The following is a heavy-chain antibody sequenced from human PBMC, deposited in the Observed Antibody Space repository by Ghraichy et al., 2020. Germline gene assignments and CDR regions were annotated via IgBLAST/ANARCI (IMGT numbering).Heavy chain of an antibody. J-gene: IGHJ3*02. V-gene: IGHV1-8*01. Sequence: ASVKVSCKASGYTFTSYAINWVRQATGQGLEWMGWMNPNSGDTGYAQKFQGRVTMTRNTSISTAYMGLTSLRSEDPAGYYCGSPIAVAGRNSGAFDIWGQETMDTVSS. CDR1: GYTFTSYA. CDR2: MNPNSGDT. D-gene: IGHD6-19*01. CDR3: GSPIAVAGRNSGAFDI.